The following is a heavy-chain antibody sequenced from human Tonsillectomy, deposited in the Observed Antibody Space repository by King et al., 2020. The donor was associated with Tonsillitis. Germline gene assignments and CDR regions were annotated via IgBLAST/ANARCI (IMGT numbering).Heavy chain of an antibody. D-gene: IGHD2-2*01. CDR2: ISSNGGST. CDR1: GLTFSSSA. J-gene: IGHJ5*02. Sequence: QLVQSGGGLVQPGGSLRLSCSASGLTFSSSAMHWVRQTPGKGLEYVSAISSNGGSTYYADSVKGRFSISRDNSKNTLYLQMSSLRAEDTAVYYCVKDAYCSSSSCYEGNWFDPWGQGTLVTVSS. CDR3: VKDAYCSSSSCYEGNWFDP. V-gene: IGHV3-64D*06.